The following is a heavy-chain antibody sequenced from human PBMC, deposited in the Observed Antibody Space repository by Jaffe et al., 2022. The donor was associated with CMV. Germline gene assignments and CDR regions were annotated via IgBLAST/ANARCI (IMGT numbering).Heavy chain of an antibody. CDR2: ISWNSGSI. CDR3: AKDIISTMVRGVPGGMDV. CDR1: GFTFDDYA. D-gene: IGHD3-10*01. Sequence: EVQLVESGGGLVQPGRSLRLSCAASGFTFDDYAMHWVRQAPGKGLEWVSGISWNSGSIGYADSVKGRFTISRDNAKNSLYLQMNSLRAEDTALYYCAKDIISTMVRGVPGGMDVWGQGTTVTVSS. V-gene: IGHV3-9*01. J-gene: IGHJ6*02.